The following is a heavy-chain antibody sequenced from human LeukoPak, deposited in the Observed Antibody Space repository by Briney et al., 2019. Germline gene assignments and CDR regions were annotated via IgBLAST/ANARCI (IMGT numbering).Heavy chain of an antibody. Sequence: SETLSLTCTVSGGSMSSYYWSWIRQPPGKGLEWIGYIYYTGSTNYNPSLKDRVTISVDTSKNQFSLKLSSVTAADTAVYYCAREGQQLVQDAFDIWGQGTMVTVSS. CDR1: GGSMSSYY. V-gene: IGHV4-59*12. D-gene: IGHD6-13*01. CDR2: IYYTGST. CDR3: AREGQQLVQDAFDI. J-gene: IGHJ3*02.